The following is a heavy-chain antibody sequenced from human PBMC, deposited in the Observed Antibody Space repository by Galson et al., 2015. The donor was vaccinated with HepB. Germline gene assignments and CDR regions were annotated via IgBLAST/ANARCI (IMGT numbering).Heavy chain of an antibody. CDR1: GYSFTSYW. CDR2: IYPGDSNT. CDR3: ARHGIVGAPPHYYFSMDV. D-gene: IGHD1-26*01. Sequence: QSGAEVKKPGVSLQFPCEGSGYSFTSYWIGLVRQLQWKGLEWMGIIYPGDSNTRYSPSFQGQVTISADKSISTAYLQWSSLKASDASMSYCARHGIVGAPPHYYFSMDVWGQGTTVTVSS. V-gene: IGHV5-51*01. J-gene: IGHJ6*02.